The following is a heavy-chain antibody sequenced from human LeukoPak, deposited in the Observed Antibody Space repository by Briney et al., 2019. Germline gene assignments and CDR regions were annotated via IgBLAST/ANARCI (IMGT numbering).Heavy chain of an antibody. CDR2: ISSSSSYI. J-gene: IGHJ4*02. Sequence: PSETLSLTCTVSGGSISSSSYYWGWVRQAPGKGLEWVSSISSSSSYIYYADSVKGRFTISRDNAKNSLYLQMNSLRAEDTAVYYCARDSMPLRFLEWYPPDYWGQGTLVTVSS. CDR1: GGSISSSSYY. V-gene: IGHV3-21*01. D-gene: IGHD3-3*01. CDR3: ARDSMPLRFLEWYPPDY.